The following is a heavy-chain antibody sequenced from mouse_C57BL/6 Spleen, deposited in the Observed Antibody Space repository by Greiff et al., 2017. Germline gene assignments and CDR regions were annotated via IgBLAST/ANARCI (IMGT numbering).Heavy chain of an antibody. CDR3: ARFDDYDAWFAY. D-gene: IGHD2-4*01. Sequence: EVKLVESVAELVRPGASVKLSCTASGFNIKNTYMHWVKQRPEQGLEWIGRIDPANGNTKYAPKFQGKATITADTSSNTAYLQLSSLTSEDTAIYYCARFDDYDAWFAYWGQGTLVTVSA. CDR1: GFNIKNTY. CDR2: IDPANGNT. V-gene: IGHV14-3*01. J-gene: IGHJ3*01.